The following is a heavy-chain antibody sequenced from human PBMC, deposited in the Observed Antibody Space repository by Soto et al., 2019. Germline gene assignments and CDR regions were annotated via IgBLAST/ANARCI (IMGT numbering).Heavy chain of an antibody. D-gene: IGHD1-26*01. CDR3: ARELGNPSD. Sequence: EVQVVESGGDLVQPGGSLRLSCAASGFTLSNNWMSWVRQATGTGLEWVDNITQDASEKRYMDSVKGRFTISRDNVQNSVYLPMNSLRAEDTDLYYCARELGNPSDWGQVTMVTVSS. CDR2: ITQDASEK. CDR1: GFTLSNNW. V-gene: IGHV3-7*01. J-gene: IGHJ3*01.